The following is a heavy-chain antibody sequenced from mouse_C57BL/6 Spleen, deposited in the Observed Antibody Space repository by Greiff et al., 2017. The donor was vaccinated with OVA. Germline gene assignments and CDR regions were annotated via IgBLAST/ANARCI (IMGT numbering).Heavy chain of an antibody. V-gene: IGHV5-4*01. Sequence: EVHLVESGGGLVKPGGSLKLSCAASGFTFSSYAMSWVRQTPEKRLEWVATISDGGSYTYYPDNVKGRFTISRDNAKNNLYLQMSHLKSEDTAMYYCARDGPHGSSKNWYFDVWGTGTTVTVSS. CDR2: ISDGGSYT. CDR3: ARDGPHGSSKNWYFDV. J-gene: IGHJ1*03. D-gene: IGHD1-1*01. CDR1: GFTFSSYA.